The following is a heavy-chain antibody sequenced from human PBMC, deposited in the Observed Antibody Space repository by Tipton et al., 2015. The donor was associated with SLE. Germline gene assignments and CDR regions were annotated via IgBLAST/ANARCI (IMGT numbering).Heavy chain of an antibody. D-gene: IGHD3/OR15-3a*01. CDR1: GGTFSSYA. CDR3: ARDGRAYYYCYMDV. J-gene: IGHJ6*03. V-gene: IGHV1-69*06. Sequence: QVQLVQSGAVVKKPGSSVKVSCKASGGTFSSYAVSWVRLAPGHGLEWMGGIIPIFGTANYAQKFQGRVTITADKSTSTAYMELSSLRTEDTAVYYCARDGRAYYYCYMDVLGKGTTVTVSS. CDR2: IIPIFGTA.